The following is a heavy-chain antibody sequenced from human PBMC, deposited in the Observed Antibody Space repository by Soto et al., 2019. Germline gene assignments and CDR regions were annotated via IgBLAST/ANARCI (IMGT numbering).Heavy chain of an antibody. Sequence: GASVKVSCKASGYTFTGYYMHWVRQAPGQGLEWMGWINPNSGGTNYAQKFQGRVTMTRDTSISTAYMELSRLRSDDTAVYYCARDIGYSYGYDAVDIWGQGTMVTVSS. J-gene: IGHJ3*02. CDR1: GYTFTGYY. CDR2: INPNSGGT. V-gene: IGHV1-2*02. D-gene: IGHD5-18*01. CDR3: ARDIGYSYGYDAVDI.